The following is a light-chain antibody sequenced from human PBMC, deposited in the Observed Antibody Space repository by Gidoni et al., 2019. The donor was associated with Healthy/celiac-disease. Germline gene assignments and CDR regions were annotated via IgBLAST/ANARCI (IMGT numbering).Light chain of an antibody. CDR2: KAS. Sequence: DMQMTQSPSTLSASVGDRATITCRASQSISSWLAWYQQKPGKAPKLLIYKASSLESGVPSRFSGSGSGTEFTLTISSLQPDDFATYYCQQYNSYSRTFGQGTKLEIK. V-gene: IGKV1-5*03. CDR3: QQYNSYSRT. CDR1: QSISSW. J-gene: IGKJ2*01.